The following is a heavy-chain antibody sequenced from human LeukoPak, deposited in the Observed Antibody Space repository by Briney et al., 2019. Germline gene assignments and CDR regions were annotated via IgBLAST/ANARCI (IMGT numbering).Heavy chain of an antibody. J-gene: IGHJ4*02. CDR1: GGSISSSSYY. Sequence: PSETLSLTCAVCGGSISSSSYYWGWIRQPPGKGLEWIGTIYYSGSTYYNPSLKSRVTISVDTSKNQFSLKLSSVTAADTAVYYCARVYKRTGTGGVIDYWGQGTLVTVSS. CDR2: IYYSGST. V-gene: IGHV4-39*07. CDR3: ARVYKRTGTGGVIDY. D-gene: IGHD1/OR15-1a*01.